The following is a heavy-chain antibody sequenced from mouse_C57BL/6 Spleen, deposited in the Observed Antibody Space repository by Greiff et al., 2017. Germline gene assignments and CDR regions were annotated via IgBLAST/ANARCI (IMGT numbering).Heavy chain of an antibody. CDR1: GYTFTSYW. D-gene: IGHD2-4*01. CDR3: ARTGDYDGPGFAY. Sequence: QVQLQQPGAELVMPGASVKLSCKASGYTFTSYWMHWVKQRPGQGLEWIGELDPSDSYTNYNQKFKGKSTLTVDKSSSTAYMQLSSLTSEDSAVYYCARTGDYDGPGFAYWGKGTLVTVSA. CDR2: LDPSDSYT. V-gene: IGHV1-69*01. J-gene: IGHJ3*01.